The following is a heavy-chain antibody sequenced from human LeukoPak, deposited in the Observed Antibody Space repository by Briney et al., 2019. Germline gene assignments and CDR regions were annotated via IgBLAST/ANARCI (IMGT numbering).Heavy chain of an antibody. CDR2: IYYSGST. Sequence: SETLSLTCTVSDGSISSSSYYWGWIRQPPGKGLEWIGSIYYSGSTYYNPSLKSRVTISVDTSKNQFSLKLSSVTAADTAVYYREGDGFNVEYWGQGSLVTVSS. V-gene: IGHV4-39*07. CDR3: EGDGFNVEY. D-gene: IGHD5-24*01. J-gene: IGHJ4*02. CDR1: DGSISSSSYY.